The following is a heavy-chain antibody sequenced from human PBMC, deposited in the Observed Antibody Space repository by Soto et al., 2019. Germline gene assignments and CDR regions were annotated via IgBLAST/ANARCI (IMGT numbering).Heavy chain of an antibody. Sequence: SETLSLTCTVSGGSISSSSYXWGWIRQPPGKGLEWIGSIYYSGSTYYNPSLKSRVTISADTSKNQFSLKLSSVTAADTATYYCARHSGYSGVGPFWGQGTVVTVSS. D-gene: IGHD5-12*01. V-gene: IGHV4-39*01. CDR2: IYYSGST. J-gene: IGHJ3*01. CDR3: ARHSGYSGVGPF. CDR1: GGSISSSSYX.